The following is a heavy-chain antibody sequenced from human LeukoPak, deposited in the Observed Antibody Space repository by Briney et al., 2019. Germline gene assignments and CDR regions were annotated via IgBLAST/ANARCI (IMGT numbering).Heavy chain of an antibody. CDR3: ARVGCTGGSCYGWFDP. CDR1: GYILTHYY. J-gene: IGHJ5*02. D-gene: IGHD2-15*01. V-gene: IGHV1-2*02. Sequence: ASVKVSCKASGYILTHYYMHLVRQAPGQGLEWMGWINPNSGGTNSAQKFQGRVTMTRDTSISTAYMELSRLRSDDTAVYYCARVGCTGGSCYGWFDPWGQGTLVTVSS. CDR2: INPNSGGT.